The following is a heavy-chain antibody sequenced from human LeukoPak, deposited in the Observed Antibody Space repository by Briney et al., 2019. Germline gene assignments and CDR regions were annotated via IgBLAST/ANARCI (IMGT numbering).Heavy chain of an antibody. Sequence: PGGSLRLSCAASGFTFSKYGMNWVRQAPGKGLEWVAIIWYDGSNKYFAESVMGRFTISKDNSKNTVYLQMNSLRIEDTAVYHCARAGIGNDLDYWGPGTQVTVSS. D-gene: IGHD2/OR15-2a*01. CDR3: ARAGIGNDLDY. CDR2: IWYDGSNK. J-gene: IGHJ4*02. CDR1: GFTFSKYG. V-gene: IGHV3-33*01.